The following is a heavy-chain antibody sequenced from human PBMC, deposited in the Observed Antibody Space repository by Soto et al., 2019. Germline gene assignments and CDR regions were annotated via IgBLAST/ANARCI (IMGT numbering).Heavy chain of an antibody. CDR3: AKDRRITGYGYSDY. CDR2: ISYDGSNK. J-gene: IGHJ4*02. CDR1: GFTFSSYG. V-gene: IGHV3-30*18. D-gene: IGHD5-18*01. Sequence: QVQLVESGGGVVQPGRSLRLSCAASGFTFSSYGLHWVRQAPGKGLEWVAVISYDGSNKYYADSVKGRFTIYRDNSKNTMYLQMNSLRGEEPAVYYCAKDRRITGYGYSDYWGQRTLVTVSS.